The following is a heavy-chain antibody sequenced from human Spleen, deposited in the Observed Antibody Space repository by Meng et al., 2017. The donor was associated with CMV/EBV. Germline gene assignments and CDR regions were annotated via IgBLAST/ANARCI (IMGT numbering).Heavy chain of an antibody. CDR1: FSSYA. D-gene: IGHD3-22*01. Sequence: FSSYAMRWVRQAPGKGLEWVSAISGSGGSTYYADSVKGRFTISRDNSKNTLYLQMNSLRAEDTAVYYCAKVSGDYDSSGYYYYAYFDSWGQGTLVTVSS. CDR2: ISGSGGST. J-gene: IGHJ4*02. V-gene: IGHV3-23*01. CDR3: AKVSGDYDSSGYYYYAYFDS.